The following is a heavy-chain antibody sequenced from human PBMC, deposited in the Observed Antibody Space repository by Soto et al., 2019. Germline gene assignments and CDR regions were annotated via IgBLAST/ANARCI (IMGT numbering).Heavy chain of an antibody. CDR1: GFTFSSYS. J-gene: IGHJ4*02. CDR3: AGGITMVRGSLVYYFDY. CDR2: ISSSSSYI. D-gene: IGHD3-10*01. Sequence: VQLVESGGGVVQPGRSLRLSCAASGFTFSSYSMNWVRQAPGKGLEWVSSISSSSSYIYYADSVKGRFTISRDNAKNSLYLQMNSLRADDTAVYYCAGGITMVRGSLVYYFDYWGQGTLVTVSS. V-gene: IGHV3-21*01.